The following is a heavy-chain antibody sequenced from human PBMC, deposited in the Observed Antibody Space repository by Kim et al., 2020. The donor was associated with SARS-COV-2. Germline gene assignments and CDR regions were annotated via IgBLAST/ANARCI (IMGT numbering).Heavy chain of an antibody. Sequence: GGSLRLSCSASGFTFGDYSMSWFRQAPGKGLEWVCFIRSKAYGGTTEYAASVKGRYTISRDDSKSIAYLQMNSLKTEDTAVYYCTRGFYDDSSRYYGGRYYYYAMDVWGHGTTVTVSS. CDR3: TRGFYDDSSRYYGGRYYYYAMDV. CDR1: GFTFGDYS. CDR2: IRSKAYGGTT. D-gene: IGHD3-22*01. J-gene: IGHJ6*02. V-gene: IGHV3-49*03.